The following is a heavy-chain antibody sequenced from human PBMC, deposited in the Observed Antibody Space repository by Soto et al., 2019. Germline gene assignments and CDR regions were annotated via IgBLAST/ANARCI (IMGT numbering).Heavy chain of an antibody. Sequence: EVQLLESGGGLVQPGGSLRLYYAASGFTFSSYAMNWVRQAPGKGLEWVSVISGSDGSTYYADSVKGRFTISRDNSKNTLNLQMNSLRAEDTAVYYCARRSSSWYFDYWGQGTLVTVSS. D-gene: IGHD6-13*01. CDR2: ISGSDGST. CDR1: GFTFSSYA. V-gene: IGHV3-23*01. CDR3: ARRSSSWYFDY. J-gene: IGHJ4*02.